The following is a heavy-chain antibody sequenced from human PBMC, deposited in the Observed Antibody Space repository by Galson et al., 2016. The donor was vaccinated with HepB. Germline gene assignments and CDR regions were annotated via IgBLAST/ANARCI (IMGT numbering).Heavy chain of an antibody. CDR1: GFTFSSYA. D-gene: IGHD3-10*01. V-gene: IGHV3-30*04. J-gene: IGHJ4*02. Sequence: SLRLSCAASGFTFSSYAMHWVRQAPGKGLEWVAVISYDGTNNYYADSVKGRFTISRDNSKNTLYLQMNSLRAEDTAVYYCARVDGFGEPLYFDYWGQGTLVTVSS. CDR2: ISYDGTNN. CDR3: ARVDGFGEPLYFDY.